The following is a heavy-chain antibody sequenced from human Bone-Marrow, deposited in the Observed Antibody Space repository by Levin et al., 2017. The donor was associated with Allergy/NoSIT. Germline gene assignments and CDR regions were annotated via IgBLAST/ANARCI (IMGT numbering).Heavy chain of an antibody. CDR3: AKPVRGYGGYAGWFDP. V-gene: IGHV3-30*18. CDR2: ISYDGSNK. D-gene: IGHD5-12*01. Sequence: SCAASGFTFSSYGMHWVRQAPGKGLEWVAVISYDGSNKYYADSVKGRFTISRDNSKNTLYLQMNSLRAEDTAVYYCAKPVRGYGGYAGWFDPWGQGTLVTVSS. J-gene: IGHJ5*02. CDR1: GFTFSSYG.